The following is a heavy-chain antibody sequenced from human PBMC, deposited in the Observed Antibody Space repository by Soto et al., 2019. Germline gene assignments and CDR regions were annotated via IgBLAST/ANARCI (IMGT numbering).Heavy chain of an antibody. CDR2: IRDSDSGGST. J-gene: IGHJ4*02. V-gene: IGHV3-23*01. CDR3: AKVRVGIDVDFDY. D-gene: IGHD2-21*01. Sequence: GGSLRLSCAASGFTFSNSAMTWVRQAPAKGLEWVSTIRDSDSGGSTFYADSVKGRFTISRDDSKNTLYLQMSSLRAEDTAMYYCAKVRVGIDVDFDYWGQGARVTVS. CDR1: GFTFSNSA.